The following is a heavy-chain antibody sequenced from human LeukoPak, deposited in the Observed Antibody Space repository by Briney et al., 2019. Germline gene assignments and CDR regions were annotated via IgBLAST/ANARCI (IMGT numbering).Heavy chain of an antibody. J-gene: IGHJ4*02. CDR1: GFTFSSYS. CDR3: ARGAYGSGSYAVD. Sequence: GGSLRLSCAASGFTFSSYSMNWVRQAPGKGLEWVSSISSSSSYIYYADSVKGRFTISRDNAKNSLYLQMNSLRAEDTDVYYCARGAYGSGSYAVDCGQGTLVTVSS. V-gene: IGHV3-21*01. D-gene: IGHD3-10*01. CDR2: ISSSSSYI.